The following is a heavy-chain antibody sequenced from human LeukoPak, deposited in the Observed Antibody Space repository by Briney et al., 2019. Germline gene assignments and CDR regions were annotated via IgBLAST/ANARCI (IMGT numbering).Heavy chain of an antibody. Sequence: PGGSLRLSCAASGFTFGNYWMTWVRQAPGKGLEWVANIRQDGSEKHYVDSVKGRFTISRDNAENSLYLQMNSLRAEDTAVYYCARGYGSKDYWGQGTPVTVSS. D-gene: IGHD5-18*01. V-gene: IGHV3-7*03. CDR1: GFTFGNYW. J-gene: IGHJ4*02. CDR2: IRQDGSEK. CDR3: ARGYGSKDY.